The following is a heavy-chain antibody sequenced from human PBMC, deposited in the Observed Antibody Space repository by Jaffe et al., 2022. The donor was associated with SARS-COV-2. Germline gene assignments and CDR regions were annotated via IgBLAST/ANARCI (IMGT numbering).Heavy chain of an antibody. CDR1: GDSISGGAYY. J-gene: IGHJ3*02. D-gene: IGHD3-3*01. CDR2: IYYSGST. Sequence: QVQLQESGPGLVRPSQSLSLSCTVGGDSISGGAYYWGWIRQHPVKGLEWIGHIYYSGSTYYNPSLESRTTISVDTSKNQFSLVLRSVTVADTAVYYCAGAPYYDLWSGVPGATGAFEIWGRGTMLTVSS. CDR3: AGAPYYDLWSGVPGATGAFEI. V-gene: IGHV4-31*03.